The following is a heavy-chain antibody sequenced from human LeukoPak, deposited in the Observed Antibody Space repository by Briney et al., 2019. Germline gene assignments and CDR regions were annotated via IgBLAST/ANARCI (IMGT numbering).Heavy chain of an antibody. CDR1: RGSISSSSYY. J-gene: IGHJ4*02. D-gene: IGHD6-13*01. Sequence: PSETLSLTCTVSRGSISSSSYYWGWIRQPPGKGLEWIGTIYYSGSTYYNPSLKSRVTISVDTSKNQFSLKLSSVTAADTAVYYCAKTRGVAAAGTRFDYWGQGTLVTVSS. V-gene: IGHV4-39*01. CDR2: IYYSGST. CDR3: AKTRGVAAAGTRFDY.